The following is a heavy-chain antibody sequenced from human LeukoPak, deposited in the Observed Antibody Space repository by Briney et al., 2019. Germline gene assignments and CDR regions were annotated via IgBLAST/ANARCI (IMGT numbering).Heavy chain of an antibody. Sequence: PGGPLRLSCVASGFTFRSYWMNWVRQAPGKGLEWVANIKQDGSEKYYVDSVKGRFTISRDNAKSSLYLQMNSLRAEDTAVYYCARGGTYYYHYFDYWGQGTLVTVSS. CDR1: GFTFRSYW. V-gene: IGHV3-7*05. J-gene: IGHJ4*02. CDR3: ARGGTYYYHYFDY. CDR2: IKQDGSEK. D-gene: IGHD1-26*01.